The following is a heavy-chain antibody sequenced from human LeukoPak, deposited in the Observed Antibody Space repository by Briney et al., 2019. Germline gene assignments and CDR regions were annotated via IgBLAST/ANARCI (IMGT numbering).Heavy chain of an antibody. J-gene: IGHJ4*02. CDR3: ASSSGYSSGWSDY. CDR1: GGSISSSNW. D-gene: IGHD6-19*01. CDR2: IYHSGST. V-gene: IGHV4-4*02. Sequence: SETLSLTCAVSGGSISSSNWWSWVRQPPGKGLEWIGEIYHSGSTNYNPSLKSRVTISVDKSKNQFSLKLSSVTAVDTAVYYCASSSGYSSGWSDYWGQGTLVTVSS.